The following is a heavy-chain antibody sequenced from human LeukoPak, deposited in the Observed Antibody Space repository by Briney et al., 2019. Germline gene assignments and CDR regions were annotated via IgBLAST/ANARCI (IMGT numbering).Heavy chain of an antibody. V-gene: IGHV3-48*03. CDR2: ISSSGSTI. CDR1: GFTFSSYE. J-gene: IGHJ4*02. CDR3: ASDLGYCSGGSCS. D-gene: IGHD2-15*01. Sequence: PGGSLRLSCAASGFTFSSYEMNWVRQAPGKGLEWVSYISSSGSTIYYADSVKGRFTISRDNAKNSLYLQMNSLRAEDTAVYYCASDLGYCSGGSCSWGQGTLVTVSS.